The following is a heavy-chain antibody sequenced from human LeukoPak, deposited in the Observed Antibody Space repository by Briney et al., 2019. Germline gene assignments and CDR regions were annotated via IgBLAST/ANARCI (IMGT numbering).Heavy chain of an antibody. V-gene: IGHV1-2*04. CDR1: GYTFTGYY. D-gene: IGHD2-2*01. CDR3: ARGHCSSTSCPPNLRYYYYYGMDV. CDR2: INPNSGGT. J-gene: IGHJ6*04. Sequence: ASVKVSCKASGYTFTGYYMHWVRQAPGQGLEWMGWINPNSGGTNYAQKFQGWVTMTRDTSISTAYMELSRLRSDDTAVYYCARGHCSSTSCPPNLRYYYYYGMDVWGKGTTVTVPS.